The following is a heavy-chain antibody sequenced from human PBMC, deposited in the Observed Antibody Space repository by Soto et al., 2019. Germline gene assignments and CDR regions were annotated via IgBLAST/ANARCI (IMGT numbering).Heavy chain of an antibody. Sequence: EVQLVESGGGLVKPGGSLRLSCAASGFSFSNYDMSWVRQAPGKGLEWVSSISTTSSHIYYADSLRGRFTISRDNAKKSLYLQISSLRAEDTAVYYCERDWEKDLVTAPDYWGQGPLGTVSS. J-gene: IGHJ4*02. V-gene: IGHV3-21*01. CDR3: ERDWEKDLVTAPDY. CDR1: GFSFSNYD. CDR2: ISTTSSHI. D-gene: IGHD5-18*01.